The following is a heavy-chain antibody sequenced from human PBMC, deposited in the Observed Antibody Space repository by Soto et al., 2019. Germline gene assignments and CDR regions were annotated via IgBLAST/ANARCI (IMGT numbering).Heavy chain of an antibody. CDR3: AKCPTTVTTHHGCFFDY. CDR2: ISGSGGST. CDR1: GFTFSSYA. D-gene: IGHD4-17*01. V-gene: IGHV3-23*01. J-gene: IGHJ4*02. Sequence: PGGSLRLSCAASGFTFSSYAMSWVRQAPGKGLEWVSAISGSGGSTYYADPVKGRFTISRDNSKNTLYLQMNSLRAEDTAVYYCAKCPTTVTTHHGCFFDYWGQGTLVTISS.